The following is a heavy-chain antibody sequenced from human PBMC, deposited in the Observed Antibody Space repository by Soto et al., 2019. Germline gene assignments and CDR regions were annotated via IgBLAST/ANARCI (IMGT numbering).Heavy chain of an antibody. J-gene: IGHJ4*02. Sequence: QVQLVQSGAEVKKPGASVKVSCKASGYTFTSYGISCVRQAPGQGLEWMGWISAYNGNTNYAQKLQGRVTMTTDTSTSTAYMELRSVRSDDTAVYYCARGMLTFGGVIAKHLFGYWGQGTLVTFSS. CDR2: ISAYNGNT. V-gene: IGHV1-18*01. CDR3: ARGMLTFGGVIAKHLFGY. CDR1: GYTFTSYG. D-gene: IGHD3-16*02.